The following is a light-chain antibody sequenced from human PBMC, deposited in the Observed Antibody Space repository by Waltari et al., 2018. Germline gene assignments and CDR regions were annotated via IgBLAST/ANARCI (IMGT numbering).Light chain of an antibody. CDR1: STDVAVYNY. CDR3: SSYAGSDNLI. CDR2: ERS. Sequence: QSALTQPPSASGSPGQSVTISCTGTSTDVAVYNYVSWYQQHPGKAPKPTINERSNRPPGVPDRFSGSKSGNTASLTVAGLQAEDEADYYCSSYAGSDNLIFGGGTKLTVL. J-gene: IGLJ2*01. V-gene: IGLV2-8*01.